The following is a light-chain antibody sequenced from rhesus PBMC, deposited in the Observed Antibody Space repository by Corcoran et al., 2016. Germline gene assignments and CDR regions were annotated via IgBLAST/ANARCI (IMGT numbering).Light chain of an antibody. CDR2: LAS. V-gene: IGKV4-1*01. Sequence: DIVMTQSPDSLAVSLGERVTINCKSSQSLLYSSNNKNYLAWYQQKPGQAPKLLIYLASTREYGVPNRFSGSGSGTDFTLTISGLQAEDVAVYYCQQYYSTPLTFGGGTKVEIK. CDR1: QSLLYSSNNKNY. CDR3: QQYYSTPLT. J-gene: IGKJ4*01.